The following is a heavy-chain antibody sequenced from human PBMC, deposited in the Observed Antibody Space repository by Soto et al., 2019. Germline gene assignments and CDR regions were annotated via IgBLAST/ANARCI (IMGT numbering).Heavy chain of an antibody. J-gene: IGHJ4*02. CDR2: IYYSGST. Sequence: QVQLQESGPGLVKPSQTLSLTCTVSGGSISSGGSYWSWLRPHPGPGLEWIGYIYYSGSTYYNPSRKRRVTRSVDTSKNQFSRKLSSVTAADTAVDDCASRRDTARVTCDYWGQGTLVTVSS. V-gene: IGHV4-31*03. CDR1: GGSISSGGSY. D-gene: IGHD5-18*01. CDR3: ASRRDTARVTCDY.